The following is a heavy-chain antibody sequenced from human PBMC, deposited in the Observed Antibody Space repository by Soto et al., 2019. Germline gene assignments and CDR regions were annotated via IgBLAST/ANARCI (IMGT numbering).Heavy chain of an antibody. Sequence: GGSLRLSCTASGFTFTAYYMSWVRQAPGKGLEWVSYISSSGSTIYYADSVKGRFTISRDNAKNSLYLQMNSLRAEDTAVYYCARVLVLYGGFDPWGQGTLVTVSS. CDR3: ARVLVLYGGFDP. V-gene: IGHV3-11*01. J-gene: IGHJ5*02. CDR1: GFTFTAYY. D-gene: IGHD3-10*01. CDR2: ISSSGSTI.